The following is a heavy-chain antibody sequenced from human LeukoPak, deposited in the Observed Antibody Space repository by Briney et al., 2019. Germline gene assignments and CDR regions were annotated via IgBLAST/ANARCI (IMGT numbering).Heavy chain of an antibody. V-gene: IGHV4-59*08. CDR3: RRHTRWLPFDY. D-gene: IGHD5-24*01. CDR2: IYYSGST. Sequence: PSETLPLTCTVSGGSISSYYWSWIRQPPGKGLEWIGYIYYSGSTNYNPSLKSRVTISVDTSKNQFSLKLSSVTAADSVFYSRRRHTRWLPFDYWGQGTLVTVSS. J-gene: IGHJ4*02. CDR1: GGSISSYY.